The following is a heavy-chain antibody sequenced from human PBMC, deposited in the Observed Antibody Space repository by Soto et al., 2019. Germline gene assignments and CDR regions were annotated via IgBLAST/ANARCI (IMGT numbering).Heavy chain of an antibody. CDR1: GFTFSSYS. Sequence: EVQLVESGGGLVKPGGSLRLSCAASGFTFSSYSMNWVRQAPGKGLEWVSSITGSSSYIYYADSVKGRFTISRDNAKNSLYLQMNRLRPEDTAVYYCARDVYYYDSSAYWAFWGQGTLVTVSS. V-gene: IGHV3-21*02. J-gene: IGHJ4*02. CDR3: ARDVYYYDSSAYWAF. CDR2: ITGSSSYI. D-gene: IGHD3-22*01.